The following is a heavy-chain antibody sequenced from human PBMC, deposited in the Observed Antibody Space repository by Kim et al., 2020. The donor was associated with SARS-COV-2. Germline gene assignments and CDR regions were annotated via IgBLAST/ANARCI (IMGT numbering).Heavy chain of an antibody. V-gene: IGHV3-23*01. CDR2: ISGSGGST. CDR3: AKDLGLPLGDHS. D-gene: IGHD3-16*01. J-gene: IGHJ4*02. CDR1: GFTFSSYA. Sequence: GGSLRLSCAASGFTFSSYAMTWVRQAPGKGLEWVSGISGSGGSTYYADSVKGRFTISRDNSKNTLYLQMNSLRAVDTAVYYCAKDLGLPLGDHSWGQGTLVTFSS.